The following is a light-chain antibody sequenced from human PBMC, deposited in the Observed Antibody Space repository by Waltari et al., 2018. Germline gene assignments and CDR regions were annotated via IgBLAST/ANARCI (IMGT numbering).Light chain of an antibody. J-gene: IGLJ3*02. CDR3: ATWDTSLSAGV. Sequence: QSVLTQPPSVTAAPGQKVTISCAGSSSNIGSSDVSWYQQVPGTAPKLLIFETSLRPAGIPDRFSGSKSGTSATLDITGLQTGDEANYYCATWDTSLSAGVFGGGTKLTVL. CDR2: ETS. V-gene: IGLV1-51*02. CDR1: SSNIGSSD.